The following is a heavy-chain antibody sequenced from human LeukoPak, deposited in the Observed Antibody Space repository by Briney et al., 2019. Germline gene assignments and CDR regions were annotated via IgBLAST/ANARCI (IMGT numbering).Heavy chain of an antibody. J-gene: IGHJ4*02. CDR1: GFTFSSYN. CDR2: ITSSSSYI. D-gene: IGHD2-21*01. V-gene: IGHV3-21*06. CDR3: ARGVAGWGYFFDY. Sequence: GGSLRLSCAASGFTFSSYNMNWVRQAPGKGLEWVSSITSSSSYIYYADSVKGRFAISRDNAKNSLYLQMDGLRAEDTAVYYCARGVAGWGYFFDYWGQGTLVTVSS.